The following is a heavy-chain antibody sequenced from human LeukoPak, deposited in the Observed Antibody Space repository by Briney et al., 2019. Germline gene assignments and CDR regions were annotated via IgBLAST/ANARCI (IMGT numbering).Heavy chain of an antibody. CDR2: IYYTGLA. V-gene: IGHV4-39*01. CDR1: GGSISNSSYY. CDR3: ARHRGYCGSTSCHPFDY. J-gene: IGHJ4*02. Sequence: SETLSLTCSVSGGSISNSSYYWGWIRQPPGKGLEWVGSIYYTGLAYYNPSLESRVTMSGDTSKNQFSLKLSSMTAADTAVYYCARHRGYCGSTSCHPFDYWGLGTLVTVSS. D-gene: IGHD2-2*01.